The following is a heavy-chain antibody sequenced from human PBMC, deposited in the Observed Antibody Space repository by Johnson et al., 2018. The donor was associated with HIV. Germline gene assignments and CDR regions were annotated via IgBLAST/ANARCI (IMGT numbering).Heavy chain of an antibody. J-gene: IGHJ3*02. Sequence: QVQLVESGGGVVQPGRSLRLSCAASGFTFKRYGMHWVRQAPGKGLEWVAFISHDERIAYYADSVKGRSTISRDNSKNTLYLQMNSLKTEDTAVYYCTTPDPDSGSPIDDAFDIWGQGTMVTVSS. CDR3: TTPDPDSGSPIDDAFDI. CDR2: ISHDERIA. D-gene: IGHD1-26*01. CDR1: GFTFKRYG. V-gene: IGHV3-30*12.